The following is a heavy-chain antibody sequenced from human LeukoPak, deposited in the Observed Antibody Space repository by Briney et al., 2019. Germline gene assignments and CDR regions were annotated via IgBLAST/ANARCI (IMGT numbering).Heavy chain of an antibody. V-gene: IGHV3-72*01. CDR1: GFTFTSHY. CDR3: VRGEYYQDGIGNYKFDN. Sequence: PGGSLRLSCAASGFTFTSHYMDWVRQAPGKGLEWVGRIRNEPNSYTTDYAASVKGRFTISRDNAENSLFLQMNSLRAEDTAVYYCVRGEYYQDGIGNYKFDNWGQGTRVTVSS. D-gene: IGHD3-9*01. J-gene: IGHJ4*02. CDR2: IRNEPNSYTT.